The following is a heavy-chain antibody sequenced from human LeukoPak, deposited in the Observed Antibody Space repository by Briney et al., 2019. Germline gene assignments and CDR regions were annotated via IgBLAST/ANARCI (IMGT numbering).Heavy chain of an antibody. Sequence: PGGSLRLSCAASGFTFSSYAMSWVRQAPGEGLEWVSAISGSGGSTYYADSVKGRFTISRDNSKNTLYLQMNSLRAEDTAVYYCAKMASKSSGWLDAFDIWGQGTMVTVSS. V-gene: IGHV3-23*01. CDR2: ISGSGGST. J-gene: IGHJ3*02. D-gene: IGHD6-19*01. CDR1: GFTFSSYA. CDR3: AKMASKSSGWLDAFDI.